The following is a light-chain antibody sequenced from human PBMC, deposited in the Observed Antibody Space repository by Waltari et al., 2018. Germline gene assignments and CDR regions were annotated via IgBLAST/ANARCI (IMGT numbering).Light chain of an antibody. CDR1: SSNIGRNT. J-gene: IGLJ2*01. Sequence: QSVLTQPPSASGTPGQRVTISFTGSSSNIGRNTVNWYQQPPGTAPKLLIYSSNQRPSGVPDRFSGSKSGTSASLAISGLQSEDEADYYCAAWDDSLNGVVFGGGTKLTVL. CDR3: AAWDDSLNGVV. V-gene: IGLV1-44*01. CDR2: SSN.